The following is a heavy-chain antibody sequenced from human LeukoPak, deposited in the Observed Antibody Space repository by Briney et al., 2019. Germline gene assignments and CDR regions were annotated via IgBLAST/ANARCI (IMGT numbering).Heavy chain of an antibody. CDR2: IYYSGST. Sequence: SETLSLTCTVSGGSISSYYWSWIRQPPGKGLEWIGYIYYSGSTYYNPSLKSRVTISVDASKNQFSLKLSSVTAADTAVYYCARVGLEKSNFRVIGFDPWGQGTLVTVSS. CDR3: ARVGLEKSNFRVIGFDP. CDR1: GGSISSYY. V-gene: IGHV4-59*08. J-gene: IGHJ5*02. D-gene: IGHD3-16*02.